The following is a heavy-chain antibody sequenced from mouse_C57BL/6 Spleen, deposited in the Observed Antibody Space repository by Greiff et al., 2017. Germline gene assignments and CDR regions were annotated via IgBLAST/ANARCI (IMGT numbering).Heavy chain of an antibody. CDR2: IYPGSGST. Sequence: VQLQQPGAELVKPGASVKMSCKASGYTFTSYWITWVKQRPGQGLEWIGDIYPGSGSTNYNEKFKSKATLTVDTSSSTAYMQLSSLTSEDSAVYYCASYYGSLGYFDYWGQGTTLTVSS. CDR3: ASYYGSLGYFDY. V-gene: IGHV1-55*01. CDR1: GYTFTSYW. J-gene: IGHJ2*01. D-gene: IGHD1-1*01.